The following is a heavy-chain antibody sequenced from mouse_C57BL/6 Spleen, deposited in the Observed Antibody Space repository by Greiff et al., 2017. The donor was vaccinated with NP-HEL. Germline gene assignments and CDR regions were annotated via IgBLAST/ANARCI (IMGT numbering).Heavy chain of an antibody. J-gene: IGHJ4*01. CDR3: ARDGGYGYDGGYAMDY. CDR1: GYSITSGYD. V-gene: IGHV3-1*01. CDR2: ISYSGST. Sequence: EVQLVESGPGMVKPSQSLSLTCTVTGYSITSGYDWHWIRHFPGNKLEWMGYISYSGSTNYNPSLKSRISITHDTSKNHFFLKLNSVTTEDTATYYCARDGGYGYDGGYAMDYWGQGTSVTVSS. D-gene: IGHD2-2*01.